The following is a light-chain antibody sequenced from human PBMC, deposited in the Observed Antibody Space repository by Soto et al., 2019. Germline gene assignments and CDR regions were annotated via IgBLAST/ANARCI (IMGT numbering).Light chain of an antibody. V-gene: IGLV2-14*01. Sequence: QSVLTQPASVSGSPGQSITISCTGTSSDVGGYNYVSWYQQHPGKAPKLMIYDVSNRPSGVSNRFSGSKSGNTASLTISGRQAEDDADYYCSSYTSSSTLEVFGGGTKLTVL. J-gene: IGLJ2*01. CDR3: SSYTSSSTLEV. CDR1: SSDVGGYNY. CDR2: DVS.